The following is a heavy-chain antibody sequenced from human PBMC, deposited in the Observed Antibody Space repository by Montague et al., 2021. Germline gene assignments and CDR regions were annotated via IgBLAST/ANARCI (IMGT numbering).Heavy chain of an antibody. J-gene: IGHJ5*02. D-gene: IGHD3-22*01. Sequence: SLRLSCAASGFVFRLSWMNWVRQTPGEGLEWVGRIKGKSDGGTTHYAAPVKGRFTISRDDSTNTLFLQMNSLKIEDTAVYFCTTDLGDYHDSSGYYFDNWGQGTLVTVSS. CDR3: TTDLGDYHDSSGYYFDN. V-gene: IGHV3-15*01. CDR1: GFVFRLSW. CDR2: IKGKSDGGTT.